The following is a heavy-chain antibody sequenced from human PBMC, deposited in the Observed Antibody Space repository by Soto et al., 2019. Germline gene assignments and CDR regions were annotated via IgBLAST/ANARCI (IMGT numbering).Heavy chain of an antibody. CDR1: GLTVSSSY. CDR3: STGKYTSSSGRYWFDP. J-gene: IGHJ5*02. V-gene: IGHV3-53*01. Sequence: PGGSLRLSCAASGLTVSSSYMSWVRQAPGKGLRGVSVIFSAGSTYYSNSVKVRFTISRDISTNMVYLQMSCLTAEDTAVYYCSTGKYTSSSGRYWFDPWGQGTLVTVSS. D-gene: IGHD6-6*01. CDR2: IFSAGST.